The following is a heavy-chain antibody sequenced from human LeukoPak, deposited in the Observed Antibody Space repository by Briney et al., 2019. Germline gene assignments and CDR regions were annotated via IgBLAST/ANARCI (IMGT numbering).Heavy chain of an antibody. CDR2: ISSSSSTT. CDR3: ARDRIAAAGMFDY. D-gene: IGHD6-13*01. V-gene: IGHV3-48*02. J-gene: IGHJ4*02. Sequence: PGGSLRLSCAASGFTFSSYSMNWVRQAPGKGLEWVSCISSSSSTTYYADSVKGRFTISRDNAKNSLYLQMNSLRDGDTAVYYCARDRIAAAGMFDYWGQGTLVTVSS. CDR1: GFTFSSYS.